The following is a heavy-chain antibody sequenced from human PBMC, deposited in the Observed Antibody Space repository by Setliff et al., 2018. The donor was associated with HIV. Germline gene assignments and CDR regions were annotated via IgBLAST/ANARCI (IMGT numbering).Heavy chain of an antibody. CDR3: ARDYGGNSRGDYYYGMDV. J-gene: IGHJ6*02. V-gene: IGHV1-18*01. D-gene: IGHD4-17*01. CDR1: GYTFTSYG. Sequence: ASVKVSCKASGYTFTSYGISWVRQAHGQGLEWMGWISAYNGNTNYAQKLQGRVTMTTDTSTSTAYVELRSLRSDDTAVYYCARDYGGNSRGDYYYGMDVWGQGTTVTVSS. CDR2: ISAYNGNT.